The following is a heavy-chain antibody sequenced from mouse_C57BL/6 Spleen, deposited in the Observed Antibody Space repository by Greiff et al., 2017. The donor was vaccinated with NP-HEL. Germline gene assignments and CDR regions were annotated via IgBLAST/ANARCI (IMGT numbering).Heavy chain of an antibody. J-gene: IGHJ4*01. CDR2: INPYNGDT. D-gene: IGHD1-1*01. CDR3: ARWGSSPYYAMDY. CDR1: GYSFTGYF. Sequence: EVKLQESGPELVKPGDSVKISCKASGYSFTGYFMNWVMQSHGKSLEWIGRINPYNGDTFYNQKFKGKATLTVDKSSSTAHMELRSLTSEDSAVYYCARWGSSPYYAMDYWGQGTSVTVSS. V-gene: IGHV1-20*01.